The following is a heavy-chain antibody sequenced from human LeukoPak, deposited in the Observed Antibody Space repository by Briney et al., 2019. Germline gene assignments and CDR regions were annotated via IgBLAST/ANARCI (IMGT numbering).Heavy chain of an antibody. CDR3: ARDKSRIFTLRWFDP. D-gene: IGHD2-15*01. J-gene: IGHJ5*02. V-gene: IGHV1-46*01. CDR1: GYTFTSYY. Sequence: ASVKVSCKASGYTFTSYYIHWVRQAPGQGLEWMGIINPSGGSTSYAQKFQGRVTITADESTSTAYMELSSLRSEDTAVYYCARDKSRIFTLRWFDPWGQGTLVTVSS. CDR2: INPSGGST.